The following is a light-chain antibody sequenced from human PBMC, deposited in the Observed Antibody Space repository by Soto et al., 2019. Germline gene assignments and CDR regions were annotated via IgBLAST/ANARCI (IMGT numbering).Light chain of an antibody. V-gene: IGLV2-14*03. Sequence: QAALSQPASVSGSPGQSITISCTGTSSDVGGYNYVSWYQHHPGKAPKLLIYDVSNRPSGISNRFSGSKSDNTASLTISGLQPEDEADYYCSSYTISNTRQMVFGTGTKVTVL. CDR2: DVS. CDR1: SSDVGGYNY. J-gene: IGLJ1*01. CDR3: SSYTISNTRQMV.